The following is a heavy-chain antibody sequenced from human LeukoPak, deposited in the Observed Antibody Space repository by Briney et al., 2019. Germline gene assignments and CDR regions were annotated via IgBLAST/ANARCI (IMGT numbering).Heavy chain of an antibody. Sequence: SETLSLTCSVSGGSVNSNSHHWDWIRQAPGKGLEWIGNIYYSGTTSYNPSLKSRVTISVDTSKNQFSLRLSSVTAADTAVYYCARRGDILTDYAFDYWGQGTPVTVSS. V-gene: IGHV4-39*01. J-gene: IGHJ4*02. CDR2: IYYSGTT. CDR3: ARRGDILTDYAFDY. D-gene: IGHD3-9*01. CDR1: GGSVNSNSHH.